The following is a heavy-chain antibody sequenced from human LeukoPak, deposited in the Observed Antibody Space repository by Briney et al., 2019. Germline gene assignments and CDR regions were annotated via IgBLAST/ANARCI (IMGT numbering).Heavy chain of an antibody. D-gene: IGHD3-16*01. J-gene: IGHJ4*02. CDR2: INHSGST. CDR3: ARDRGDGTAGFDY. CDR1: GGSFSGYY. V-gene: IGHV4-34*01. Sequence: ASETLSLTCAVYGGSFSGYYWSWIRQPPGKGLEWIGEINHSGSTNYNPSLKSRVTISVDTSKNQFSLKLSSVTAADTAVYYCARDRGDGTAGFDYWGQGTLVTVSS.